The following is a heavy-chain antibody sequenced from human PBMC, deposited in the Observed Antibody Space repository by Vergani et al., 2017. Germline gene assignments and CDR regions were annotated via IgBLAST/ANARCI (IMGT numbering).Heavy chain of an antibody. D-gene: IGHD3-22*01. J-gene: IGHJ4*02. CDR1: GFTFSSYA. CDR3: AKDHYYDSSGYFPFLETSYYVDY. CDR2: ISGSGGST. Sequence: EVQLLESGGGLVQPGGSLRLSCAASGFTFSSYAMSWVRQAPGKGLEWVSAISGSGGSTYYADSVKGRFTISRDNSKNTLYLQMNSLRAEDTAVYYCAKDHYYDSSGYFPFLETSYYVDYWGQRTLVTVSS. V-gene: IGHV3-23*01.